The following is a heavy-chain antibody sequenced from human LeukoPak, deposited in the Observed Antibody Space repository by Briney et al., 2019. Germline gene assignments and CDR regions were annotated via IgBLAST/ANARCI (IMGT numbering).Heavy chain of an antibody. J-gene: IGHJ4*02. D-gene: IGHD4/OR15-4a*01. CDR1: FTSVIYML. V-gene: IGHV3-21*01. CDR3: ARVDYRAGCTTESVVAADFDS. Sequence: PGGSLKLSCVQPRFTSVIYMLSLGSEAQGKGLEWVSSISGRGGFIYYADSVKGRFTISRDNAKQSLYLQMNSLRVDGTAVYYCARVDYRAGCTTESVVAADFDSSGQGTLVTASS. CDR2: ISGRGGFI.